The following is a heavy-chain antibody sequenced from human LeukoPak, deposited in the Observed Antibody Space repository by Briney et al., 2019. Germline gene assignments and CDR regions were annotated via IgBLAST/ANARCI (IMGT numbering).Heavy chain of an antibody. D-gene: IGHD2-15*01. J-gene: IGHJ4*02. CDR2: ISSSGSTI. Sequence: GGSLRLSCAASGFTFSSYEMNWVRQAPGKGLEWVSYISSSGSTIYYADSVKGRFTISRDNAKNSLYLQMNSLRAEDTAVYYCARRYCSGGCCYFRYFDYWGQGTLVTVSS. CDR1: GFTFSSYE. V-gene: IGHV3-48*03. CDR3: ARRYCSGGCCYFRYFDY.